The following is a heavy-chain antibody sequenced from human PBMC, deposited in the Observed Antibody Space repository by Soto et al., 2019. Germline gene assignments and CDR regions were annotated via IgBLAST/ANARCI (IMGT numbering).Heavy chain of an antibody. Sequence: VESLKISCKGSGYSFTSYWISWVRQMPGKGLEWMGRIDPSDSYTNYSPSFQGHVTISADKSISTAYLQWSSLKASDTAMYNCARHPRRVYCSSTSCPPTTINNWFDPWGQGTLVTVSS. CDR2: IDPSDSYT. CDR1: GYSFTSYW. V-gene: IGHV5-10-1*01. J-gene: IGHJ5*02. CDR3: ARHPRRVYCSSTSCPPTTINNWFDP. D-gene: IGHD2-2*01.